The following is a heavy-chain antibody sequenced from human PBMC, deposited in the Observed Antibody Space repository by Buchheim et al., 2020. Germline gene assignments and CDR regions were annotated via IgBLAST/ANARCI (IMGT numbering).Heavy chain of an antibody. CDR3: ARFWFGRKYGMDV. J-gene: IGHJ6*02. V-gene: IGHV3-33*01. CDR1: GFTFSSYG. D-gene: IGHD3-10*01. Sequence: QVQLVESGGGVVQPGRSLRLSCAASGFTFSSYGMHWVRQAPGKGLEWVAVIWYDGSNKYYADSVKGRFTISRANSKNTLYLQMNSLRAEDTAVYYCARFWFGRKYGMDVWGQGTT. CDR2: IWYDGSNK.